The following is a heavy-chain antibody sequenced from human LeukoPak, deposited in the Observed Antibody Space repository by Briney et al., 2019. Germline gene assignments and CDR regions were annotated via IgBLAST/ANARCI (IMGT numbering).Heavy chain of an antibody. V-gene: IGHV3-21*04. CDR2: ISSSTSYI. CDR3: AKDGEVGCSSTSCSTGY. Sequence: GGSLRLSCAASGFTFSSYSMHWVRQAPGKGLEWVSSISSSTSYIYYADSVKGRFTISRDNSKNTLYLQMNSLRAEDTAVYYCAKDGEVGCSSTSCSTGYWGQGTLVTVSS. D-gene: IGHD2-2*01. J-gene: IGHJ4*02. CDR1: GFTFSSYS.